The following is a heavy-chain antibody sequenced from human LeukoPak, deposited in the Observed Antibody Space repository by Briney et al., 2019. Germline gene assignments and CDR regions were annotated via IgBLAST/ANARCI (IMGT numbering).Heavy chain of an antibody. V-gene: IGHV4-39*07. CDR3: ARGLGYYYYYMDV. CDR1: GASVSGSPYY. CDR2: IYSSGST. Sequence: PSETLSLTCTVSGASVSGSPYYWGWIRQPPGKGLEWIGSIYSSGSTYYNASLKSRVTISVDTSKNQFSLKLSSVTAADTAVYYCARGLGYYYYYMDVWGKGTTVTVSS. J-gene: IGHJ6*03.